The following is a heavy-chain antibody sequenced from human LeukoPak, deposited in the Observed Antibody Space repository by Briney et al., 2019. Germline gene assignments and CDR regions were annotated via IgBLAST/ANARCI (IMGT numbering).Heavy chain of an antibody. CDR1: GDSISSRNW. J-gene: IGHJ4*02. CDR3: ARVRAPSLGYCTSTSCHYFDY. CDR2: IYQSGST. V-gene: IGHV4-4*02. D-gene: IGHD2-2*01. Sequence: PSGTLSLTCSVSGDSISSRNWWRWVRQPPGKGLEWIGEIYQSGSTNYNPSLKSRVTISVDKSKNQFSLNLVSVTAADTAVYYCARVRAPSLGYCTSTSCHYFDYWGQGTLVTVSS.